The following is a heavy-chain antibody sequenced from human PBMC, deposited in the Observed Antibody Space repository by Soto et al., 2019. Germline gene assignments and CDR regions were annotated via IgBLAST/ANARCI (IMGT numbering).Heavy chain of an antibody. CDR1: GFTFSSYG. CDR2: ISYDGSNK. J-gene: IGHJ4*02. D-gene: IGHD6-19*01. CDR3: ATTVAGTMLASFDY. Sequence: QVQLVESGGGVVQPGRSLRLSCAASGFTFSSYGMHWVRQAPGKGLEWVAVISYDGSNKYYADSVKGRLTISRDNSKNTLYLQMNSLRAEDTAVYYWATTVAGTMLASFDYWGQGTLVTVSS. V-gene: IGHV3-30*03.